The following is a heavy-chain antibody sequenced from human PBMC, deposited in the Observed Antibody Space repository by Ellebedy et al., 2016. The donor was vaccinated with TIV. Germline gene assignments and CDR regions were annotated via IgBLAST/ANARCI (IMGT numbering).Heavy chain of an antibody. CDR1: GFSFNNAW. CDR2: LKSKTDGETT. V-gene: IGHV3-15*07. Sequence: GESLKISXAASGFSFNNAWMNWVRPAPGKGLEWVGRLKSKTDGETTDYAAPVKGRFTISRDDSKNTLYLQKNSLKTEDTAVYYCTSGQWWLPHWGQGTLVTVSS. D-gene: IGHD5-12*01. J-gene: IGHJ4*02. CDR3: TSGQWWLPH.